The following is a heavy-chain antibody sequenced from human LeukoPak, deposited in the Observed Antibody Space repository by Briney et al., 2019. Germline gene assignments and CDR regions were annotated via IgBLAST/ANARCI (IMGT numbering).Heavy chain of an antibody. V-gene: IGHV3-21*01. D-gene: IGHD6-13*01. Sequence: GGSLRLSCAASGFTFSSYSMNWVRQAPGKGLEWVSSISSSSSYIYYADSVKGRFTISRDNAKNSLYLQMNSLRAEDTAVYYCATRDHDIAAAPTFYYYYYYMDVWGKGTTVTVSS. J-gene: IGHJ6*03. CDR1: GFTFSSYS. CDR2: ISSSSSYI. CDR3: ATRDHDIAAAPTFYYYYYYMDV.